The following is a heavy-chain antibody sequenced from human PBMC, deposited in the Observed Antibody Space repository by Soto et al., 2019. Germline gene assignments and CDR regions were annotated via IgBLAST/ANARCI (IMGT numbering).Heavy chain of an antibody. V-gene: IGHV4-30-2*01. J-gene: IGHJ6*02. D-gene: IGHD1-26*01. CDR1: GESIISGAYS. CDR3: ARDGAWRGFDV. CDR2: ISHSGDT. Sequence: SETLSLTCAVSGESIISGAYSWSWIRQPPGKGLEWIGYISHSGDTYYNPSLKSRATISIDRSRDQFSLNLNFVTAADAAVYFCARDGAWRGFDVWGQGTTVTVSS.